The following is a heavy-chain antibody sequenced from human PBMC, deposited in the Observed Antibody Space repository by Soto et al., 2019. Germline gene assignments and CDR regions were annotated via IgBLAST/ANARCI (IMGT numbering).Heavy chain of an antibody. Sequence: EVQLVESGGGLVQPGGSLKLSCAASGFTFSGSAMHWVRQASGKGLEWVGRIRSKANSYATAYAASVKGRFTISRDDSKNTAYLQMNSLKTEDTAVYDCTRALSAVLVLRNDAFDIWGQGTMVTVSS. CDR2: IRSKANSYAT. CDR3: TRALSAVLVLRNDAFDI. D-gene: IGHD2-15*01. J-gene: IGHJ3*02. V-gene: IGHV3-73*02. CDR1: GFTFSGSA.